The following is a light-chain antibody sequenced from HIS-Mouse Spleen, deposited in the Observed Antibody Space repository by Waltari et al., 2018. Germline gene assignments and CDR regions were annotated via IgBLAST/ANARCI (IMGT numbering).Light chain of an antibody. CDR2: WAS. V-gene: IGKV4-1*01. CDR3: QQYYSTPLT. Sequence: DILMTQSPDSLAVSLGERATINCKSSQSVLYISNNNNYLAWYQQQPGQPPKLLIYWASTRESGVPDRFSGSGSGTDFTLTISSLQAEDVAVYYCQQYYSTPLTFGGGTKVEIK. J-gene: IGKJ4*01. CDR1: QSVLYISNNNNY.